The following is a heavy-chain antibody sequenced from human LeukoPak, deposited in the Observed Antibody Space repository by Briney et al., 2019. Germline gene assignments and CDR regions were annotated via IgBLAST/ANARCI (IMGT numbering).Heavy chain of an antibody. CDR3: ARLHDGYKYGADY. D-gene: IGHD5-18*01. Sequence: SVTVSLTCTVSGGSISSYYWSWIRQPPGKGLEWIGYIYYSGSTYYNPSLKSRVTISVDTSKNQFSLKLSPVTAADTAVYYCARLHDGYKYGADYWGQGTLVTAS. J-gene: IGHJ4*02. CDR1: GGSISSYY. CDR2: IYYSGST. V-gene: IGHV4-59*08.